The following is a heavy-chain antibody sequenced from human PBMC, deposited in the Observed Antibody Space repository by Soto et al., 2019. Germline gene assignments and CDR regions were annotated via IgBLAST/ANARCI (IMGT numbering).Heavy chain of an antibody. J-gene: IGHJ4*02. Sequence: SETLSLTCTVSGGSISSGDYYWSWIRQPPGKGLEWIGYIYYSGSTYYNPSLQSRVTISVDKSKNQFSLKLNSVTAADTAVYFCARLEGLATISYYFDFWGPGALVTVSS. V-gene: IGHV4-30-4*01. CDR1: GGSISSGDYY. D-gene: IGHD3-9*01. CDR3: ARLEGLATISYYFDF. CDR2: IYYSGST.